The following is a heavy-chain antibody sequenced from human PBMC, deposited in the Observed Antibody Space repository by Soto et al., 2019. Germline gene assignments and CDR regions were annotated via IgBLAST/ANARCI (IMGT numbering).Heavy chain of an antibody. V-gene: IGHV1-69*01. CDR3: ARAMAGHLQGYYYGMDV. CDR1: GGTFSSYA. D-gene: IGHD3-10*01. J-gene: IGHJ6*02. Sequence: QVQLVQSGAEVKKPGSSVKVSCKASGGTFSSYAISWVRQAPGQVLEWMGGIIPIFGTANYAQKFQGRVTITADESTSTAYVELSSLRSEDTAVYYCARAMAGHLQGYYYGMDVWGQGTTVTVSS. CDR2: IIPIFGTA.